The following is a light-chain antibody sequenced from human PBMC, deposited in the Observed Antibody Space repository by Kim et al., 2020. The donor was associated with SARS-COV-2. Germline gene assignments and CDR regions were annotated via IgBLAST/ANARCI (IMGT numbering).Light chain of an antibody. J-gene: IGLJ3*02. V-gene: IGLV2-23*02. Sequence: GHSNTISCTGTSSDVGSYNLVSGYQQHPGKAPKLMIYEVSKRSSGVSNRFSGSKSGNTASLTISGLQAEDEADYYCCSYAGSSTWVFGGGTQLTVL. CDR2: EVS. CDR3: CSYAGSSTWV. CDR1: SSDVGSYNL.